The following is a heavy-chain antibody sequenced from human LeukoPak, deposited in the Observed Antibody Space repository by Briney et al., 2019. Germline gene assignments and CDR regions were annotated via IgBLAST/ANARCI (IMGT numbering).Heavy chain of an antibody. J-gene: IGHJ4*02. Sequence: ASVKVSCKASGYTFTGYYIHWVRQAPGQGLEWMGRINPNSGGTNYAQKFQGRVTMTRDTSISTAYMELSRLRSDETAIYYCARDAQYYDFWSGSSDFDYWGQGTLVTVSS. CDR2: INPNSGGT. CDR1: GYTFTGYY. V-gene: IGHV1-2*06. CDR3: ARDAQYYDFWSGSSDFDY. D-gene: IGHD3-3*01.